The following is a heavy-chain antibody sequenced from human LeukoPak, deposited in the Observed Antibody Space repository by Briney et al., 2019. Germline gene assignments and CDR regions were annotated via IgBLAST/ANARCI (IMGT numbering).Heavy chain of an antibody. CDR2: INNEGNDT. CDR3: ARGIYGNFDY. V-gene: IGHV3-74*01. D-gene: IGHD3-10*01. J-gene: IGHJ4*02. Sequence: GGSLRLSCAASGFTFNKYWMHWVRQVPRKGLIWVSRINNEGNDTNYVDSVKGRFTISRDNAKNTLYLQMNSLRAEDTAVYYCARGIYGNFDYCGQGSLVTVSS. CDR1: GFTFNKYW.